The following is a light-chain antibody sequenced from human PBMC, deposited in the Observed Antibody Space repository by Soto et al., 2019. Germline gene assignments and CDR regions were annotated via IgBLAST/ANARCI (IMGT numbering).Light chain of an antibody. V-gene: IGKV3-20*01. CDR1: QSVSSSY. J-gene: IGKJ1*01. CDR3: QQYGSSLSWT. Sequence: EIVLPQSPGTLSLSPGERATLSCRASQSVSSSYLAWYQQKPGQAPRLLICGASSRATGIPDRFSGSGSGTDFTLTISRLEPEDFAVYYCQQYGSSLSWTFGQGTKVDIK. CDR2: GAS.